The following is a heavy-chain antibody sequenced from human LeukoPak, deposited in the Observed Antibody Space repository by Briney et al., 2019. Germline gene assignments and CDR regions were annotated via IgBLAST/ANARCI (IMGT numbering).Heavy chain of an antibody. CDR1: GFTFSNYA. J-gene: IGHJ4*02. CDR2: ISGSGDNT. V-gene: IGHV3-23*01. D-gene: IGHD3-22*01. Sequence: GGSLRLSCAASGFTFSNYAMSWVRQAPGKGLEWVSAISGSGDNTYYADSVKGRFTVSRDDSKNTAYLQMNSLKTEDTAVYYCTLLDYYDSSGYSWGQGTLVTVSS. CDR3: TLLDYYDSSGYS.